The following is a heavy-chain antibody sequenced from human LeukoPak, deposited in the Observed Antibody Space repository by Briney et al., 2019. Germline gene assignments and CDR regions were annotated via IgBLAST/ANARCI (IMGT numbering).Heavy chain of an antibody. CDR1: GFTISSYA. CDR3: ARARIAAPLLDY. J-gene: IGHJ4*02. CDR2: ISDHGKSR. D-gene: IGHD6-13*01. V-gene: IGHV3-48*03. Sequence: PGGSLRLSCEASGFTISSYAMNWVRQAPGKGLEWVSYISDHGKSRNYVDSVKGRFTISRDNAKNSLYLQMNSLRVEDTAVYFCARARIAAPLLDYWGQGTLVTVSS.